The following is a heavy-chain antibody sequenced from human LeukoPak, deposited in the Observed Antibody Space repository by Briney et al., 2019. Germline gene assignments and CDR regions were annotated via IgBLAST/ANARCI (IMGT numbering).Heavy chain of an antibody. D-gene: IGHD1-26*01. V-gene: IGHV4-59*01. CDR2: IYYSGST. CDR3: ARAVVGARGAFDI. Sequence: SETLSLTCTVSGGSISSYYWSWIRQPPGKGLEWIGYIYYSGSTNYNPSLKSRVTISVDTSKNQFSLKLSSVTTADTAVYYCARAVVGARGAFDIWGQGTMVTVSS. CDR1: GGSISSYY. J-gene: IGHJ3*02.